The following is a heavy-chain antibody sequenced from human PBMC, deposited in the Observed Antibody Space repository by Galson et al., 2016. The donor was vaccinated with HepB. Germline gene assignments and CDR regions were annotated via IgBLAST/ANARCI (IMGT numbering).Heavy chain of an antibody. V-gene: IGHV4-39*07. CDR2: IHWTGQT. CDR1: GASITNTNYY. Sequence: SETLSLTCTVSGASITNTNYYWGWIRQSPGKGLEWIASIHWTGQTYYNAPLKSRVAISLDTSKKEVSLKVTYVTDAGTAVYYCVRAGHPWFDSWGQGTLVTVSS. J-gene: IGHJ5*01. CDR3: VRAGHPWFDS.